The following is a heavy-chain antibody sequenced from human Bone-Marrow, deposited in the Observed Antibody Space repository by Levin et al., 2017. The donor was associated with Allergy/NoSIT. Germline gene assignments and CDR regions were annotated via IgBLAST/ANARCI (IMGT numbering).Heavy chain of an antibody. J-gene: IGHJ6*02. Sequence: GESLKISCKASGYTFTASYMHWVRQAPGQGLEWMGWINPKTGGANYAQNFQGRVTMTRDMSISTVYMELSSLRSDDTALDYCARDDLYLDVFGMDVWGQGTTDSGS. D-gene: IGHD2-2*03. CDR3: ARDDLYLDVFGMDV. CDR1: GYTFTASY. CDR2: INPKTGGA. V-gene: IGHV1-2*02.